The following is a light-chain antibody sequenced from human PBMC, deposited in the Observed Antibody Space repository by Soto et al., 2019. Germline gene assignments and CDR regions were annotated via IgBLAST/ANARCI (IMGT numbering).Light chain of an antibody. CDR1: SSDVGSYNL. CDR2: EGS. J-gene: IGLJ3*02. Sequence: QSALTQPASVSGSPGQSITISCTRTSSDVGSYNLVSWYQQHPGKAPKLMIYEGSKRPSGVSNRFSGSKSGNTASLTISGLQAEDEADYYCCSYAGSSTPFGGGTKLTVL. V-gene: IGLV2-23*01. CDR3: CSYAGSSTP.